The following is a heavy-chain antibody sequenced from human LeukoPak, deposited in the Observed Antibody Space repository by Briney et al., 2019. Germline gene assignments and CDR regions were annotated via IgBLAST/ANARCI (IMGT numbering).Heavy chain of an antibody. CDR1: GGSISSSNW. D-gene: IGHD1-1*01. Sequence: SGTLSLTCAVSGGSISSSNWWSWVRQPPGKGLEWIGETYHSGSTNYNPSLKSRVTISVDTSKNQFSLKLSSVTAADTAVYYCARHNSPTSLDYWGQGTLVTVSS. CDR2: TYHSGST. J-gene: IGHJ4*02. V-gene: IGHV4-4*02. CDR3: ARHNSPTSLDY.